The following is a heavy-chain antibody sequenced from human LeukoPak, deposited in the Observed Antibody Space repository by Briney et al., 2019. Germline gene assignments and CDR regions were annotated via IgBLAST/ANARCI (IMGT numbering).Heavy chain of an antibody. D-gene: IGHD6-13*01. CDR1: GFTFDDYA. Sequence: GGSLRLSCAASGFTFDDYAMHWVRQAPGKGLEWVSGISWNSGSIGYADSVKGRFTISRDNAKNSLYLQMNSLRAEDMALYYCAKGGIAAAGLNWFDPWGQGTLVTVSS. CDR2: ISWNSGSI. V-gene: IGHV3-9*03. CDR3: AKGGIAAAGLNWFDP. J-gene: IGHJ5*02.